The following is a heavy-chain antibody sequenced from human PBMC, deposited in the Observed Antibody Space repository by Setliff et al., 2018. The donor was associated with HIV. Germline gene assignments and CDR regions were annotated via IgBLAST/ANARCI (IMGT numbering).Heavy chain of an antibody. CDR3: AKDRGQQLWHPGYFDY. CDR2: ISGSGGST. Sequence: PGGSLRLSCVASGFTFSTFAMSWVRQAPGKGLEWVSAISGSGGSTYYADSVKGRFTISRDNSKNTLYLQMNSLRAEDTAVYYCAKDRGQQLWHPGYFDYWGQGTLVTVSS. J-gene: IGHJ4*02. CDR1: GFTFSTFA. D-gene: IGHD5-18*01. V-gene: IGHV3-23*01.